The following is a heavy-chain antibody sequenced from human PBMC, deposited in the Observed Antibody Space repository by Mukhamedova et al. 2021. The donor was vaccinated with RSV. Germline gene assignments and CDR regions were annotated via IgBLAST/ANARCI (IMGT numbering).Heavy chain of an antibody. CDR3: ARDLKGSPGAFDI. J-gene: IGHJ3*02. V-gene: IGHV1-69*01. CDR2: A. Sequence: ANYAQKFQGRVTITADESTSTAYMELSSLRSEDTAVYYCARDLKGSPGAFDIWGQGTMVTVSS.